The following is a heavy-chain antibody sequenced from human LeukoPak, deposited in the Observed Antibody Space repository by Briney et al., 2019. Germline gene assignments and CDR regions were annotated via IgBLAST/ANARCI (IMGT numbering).Heavy chain of an antibody. D-gene: IGHD3-9*01. CDR3: AQTYYDILTGYYSDY. CDR1: GGSISSYY. V-gene: IGHV4-59*01. J-gene: IGHJ4*02. Sequence: PSETLSLTCTVSGGSISSYYWSWIRQPPGKGLEWIGYIYYSGSTNYNPSLKSRVTISVDTSKNQFSLKLSSVTAADTAVYYCAQTYYDILTGYYSDYWGQGTLVTVSS. CDR2: IYYSGST.